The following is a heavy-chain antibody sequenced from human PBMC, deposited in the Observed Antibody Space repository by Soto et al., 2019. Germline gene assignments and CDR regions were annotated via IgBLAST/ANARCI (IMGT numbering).Heavy chain of an antibody. V-gene: IGHV4-34*01. CDR1: GGSFSGYY. D-gene: IGHD3-16*02. Sequence: SETLSLTCAVYGGSFSGYYWSWIRQPPGKGLEWIGEINHSGSTNYNPSLKSRVTISVDTSKNQFSLKLSSVTAADTAVYYCARRMITFGGVIDPAGLDYWGQGTLVTVSS. CDR3: ARRMITFGGVIDPAGLDY. J-gene: IGHJ4*02. CDR2: INHSGST.